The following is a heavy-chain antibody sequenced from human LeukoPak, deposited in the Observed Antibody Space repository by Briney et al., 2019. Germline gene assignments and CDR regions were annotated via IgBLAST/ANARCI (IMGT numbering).Heavy chain of an antibody. Sequence: SETLSLTCTVSGDSINNNNYYWGWIRQPPVKGLEWIGEINHSGGTNYNPSLKSRVTISVDTSKKQFSLKLSSVTAADTAVYYCARGVDYYGVWGQGTLVTVSS. D-gene: IGHD3-10*01. CDR1: GDSINNNNYY. V-gene: IGHV4-39*07. J-gene: IGHJ4*02. CDR3: ARGVDYYGV. CDR2: INHSGGT.